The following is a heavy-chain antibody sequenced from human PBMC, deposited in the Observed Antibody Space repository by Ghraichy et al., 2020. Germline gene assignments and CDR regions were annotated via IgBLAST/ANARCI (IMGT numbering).Heavy chain of an antibody. J-gene: IGHJ6*02. CDR3: AREGGGIAATDGMDV. Sequence: ASVKVSCKASGYTFTGYYMHWVRQAPGQGLEWMGWITPNSGGTNYAQKFQGRVTMTRDTSISTVYMELSRLRSDDTAVYYCAREGGGIAATDGMDVWGQGTTVTVSS. CDR1: GYTFTGYY. D-gene: IGHD6-13*01. CDR2: ITPNSGGT. V-gene: IGHV1-2*02.